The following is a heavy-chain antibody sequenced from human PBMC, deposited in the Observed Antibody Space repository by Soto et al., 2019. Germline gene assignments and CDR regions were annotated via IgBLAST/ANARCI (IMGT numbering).Heavy chain of an antibody. D-gene: IGHD6-13*01. CDR2: ISVHNGYT. CDR3: ARGRGVSSWYETPHYFDS. Sequence: QVQLVQSGAEVKKPGASVKVSCRASGYSFTSYGITWVRQTPGQGLEWMGWISVHNGYTNYPQKLQDRITRTTDTSTSTAYMELTGLRSDDTAVYYCARGRGVSSWYETPHYFDSWGQGTLVTVSS. V-gene: IGHV1-18*01. J-gene: IGHJ4*02. CDR1: GYSFTSYG.